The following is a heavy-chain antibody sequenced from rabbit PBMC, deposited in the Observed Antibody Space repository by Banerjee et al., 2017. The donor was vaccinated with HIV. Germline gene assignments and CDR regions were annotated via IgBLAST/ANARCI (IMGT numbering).Heavy chain of an antibody. J-gene: IGHJ2*01. CDR1: GFSFSSSYY. CDR3: AGDIGGINYGGLKL. Sequence: QEQLEESGGGLVQPEGSLTLTCTASGFSFSSSYYMSWVRQAPGKGLEWIACIDTGSSGSTYYASWAKGRFTISKTSSTTVTLQMTSLTAADTATYFCAGDIGGINYGGLKLWGPGTLVTVS. CDR2: IDTGSSGST. D-gene: IGHD8-1*01. V-gene: IGHV1S45*01.